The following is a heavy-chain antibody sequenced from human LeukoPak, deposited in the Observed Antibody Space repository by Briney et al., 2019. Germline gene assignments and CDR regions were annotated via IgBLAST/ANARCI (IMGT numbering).Heavy chain of an antibody. CDR2: IIPIFGTA. CDR1: GGTFGSYA. V-gene: IGHV1-69*13. Sequence: GASVKVSCKASGGTFGSYAISWVRQAPGQGLEWMGGIIPIFGTANYAQKFQGRVTITADESTSTAYMELSSLRSEDTAVYYCARGFDSGYDRGFDYWGQGTLVTVSS. D-gene: IGHD5-12*01. J-gene: IGHJ4*02. CDR3: ARGFDSGYDRGFDY.